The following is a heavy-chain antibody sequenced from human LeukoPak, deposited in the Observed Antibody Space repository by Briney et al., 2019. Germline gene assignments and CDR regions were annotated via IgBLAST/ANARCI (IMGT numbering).Heavy chain of an antibody. CDR1: GGSFSGYY. CDR3: ARGLGYCSSTSCRREYFQH. V-gene: IGHV4-34*01. Sequence: PSETLSLTCAVYGGSFSGYYWSWIRQPPGKGREWIGEINHSVSTNYNPSLKSRVTISVDTSKNQFSLKLSSVTAADTAVYYCARGLGYCSSTSCRREYFQHWGQGTLVTVSS. J-gene: IGHJ1*01. CDR2: INHSVST. D-gene: IGHD2-2*01.